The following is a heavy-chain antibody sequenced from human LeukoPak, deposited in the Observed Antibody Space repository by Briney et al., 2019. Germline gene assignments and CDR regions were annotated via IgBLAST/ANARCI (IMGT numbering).Heavy chain of an antibody. CDR1: GASITSYY. D-gene: IGHD3-3*01. J-gene: IGHJ4*02. CDR2: IYYSGSS. V-gene: IGHV4-59*01. CDR3: ARMEYYFDH. Sequence: PSETLSLTCTVSGASITSYYWSWIRQPPGKGLEWIGYIYYSGSSNYNPSLKSRVTMSVDVSKKEFSLRVSSVTAADTAVYYCARMEYYFDHWGQGTLVTVSS.